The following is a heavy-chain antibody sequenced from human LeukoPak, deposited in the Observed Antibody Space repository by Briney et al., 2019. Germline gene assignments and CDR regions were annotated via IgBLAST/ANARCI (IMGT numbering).Heavy chain of an antibody. CDR2: INHSGST. CDR1: GGSFSGYY. V-gene: IGHV4-34*01. D-gene: IGHD2-2*01. Sequence: KASETLSLTCAVYGGSFSGYYWSWIRQPPGKGLEWIGEINHSGSTNYNPSLKSRVTISVDTSKNQFSLKLSSVTAADTAVYYCAGADIVVVPAAPNWFDPWGQGTLVTVSS. CDR3: AGADIVVVPAAPNWFDP. J-gene: IGHJ5*02.